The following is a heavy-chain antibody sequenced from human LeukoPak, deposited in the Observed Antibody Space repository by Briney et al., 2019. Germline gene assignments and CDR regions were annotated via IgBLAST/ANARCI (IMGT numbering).Heavy chain of an antibody. CDR1: GDSISSDY. CDR2: IYYSGST. V-gene: IGHV4-59*12. J-gene: IGHJ4*02. CDR3: ARGGGRLQPFDY. Sequence: SETLSLTCTVSGDSISSDYWNWIRQPPGKGLEWIGYIYYSGSTNYNPSLKNRVTISVDTSKNQFSLKLSSVTAADTAVYYCARGGGRLQPFDYWGQGTLVTVSS. D-gene: IGHD3-10*01.